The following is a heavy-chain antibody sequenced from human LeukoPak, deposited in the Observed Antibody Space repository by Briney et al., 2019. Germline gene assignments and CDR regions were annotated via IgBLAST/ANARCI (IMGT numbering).Heavy chain of an antibody. D-gene: IGHD3-3*01. Sequence: QTGGSLRLSCAASGFTFSSYAMSWVRQAPGKGLEWVSAISGSGGSTYYADSVKGRFTISRDNSKSTLYLQMNSLRAEDTAVYYCAKDPGNSYYDFWSGYYTGFYWGQGTLVTVSS. CDR3: AKDPGNSYYDFWSGYYTGFY. J-gene: IGHJ4*02. CDR1: GFTFSSYA. V-gene: IGHV3-23*01. CDR2: ISGSGGST.